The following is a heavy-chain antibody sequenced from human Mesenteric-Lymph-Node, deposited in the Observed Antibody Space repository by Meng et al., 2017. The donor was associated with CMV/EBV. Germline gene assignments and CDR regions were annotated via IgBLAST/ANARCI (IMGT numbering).Heavy chain of an antibody. D-gene: IGHD3-9*01. CDR2: ITTSGGGR. Sequence: GESLKISCAASGFTFSNCAMTWVRQAPGKRLEWVSAITTSGGGRYYAASVKGRFTISRDNSQNTLYLQMNILGADDTAIYYCAKSTPDHFDYYFGARAQGILVTVSS. CDR3: AKSTPDHFDYYFGA. CDR1: GFTFSNCA. V-gene: IGHV3-23*01. J-gene: IGHJ5*02.